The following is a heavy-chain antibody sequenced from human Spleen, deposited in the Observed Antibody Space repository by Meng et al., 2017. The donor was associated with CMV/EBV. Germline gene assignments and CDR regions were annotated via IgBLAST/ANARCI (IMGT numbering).Heavy chain of an antibody. V-gene: IGHV3-23*01. Sequence: GGSLRLSCAASGFTFSSYAMSWVRQAPGKGLEWVSAISGSGGSTYYADSVKGRFTISRDNSKNTLYLQMNSLRAEDTAVYYCAKDGGGYCSSTSCPRDFDYWGQGTLVTVSS. CDR3: AKDGGGYCSSTSCPRDFDY. J-gene: IGHJ4*02. CDR1: GFTFSSYA. D-gene: IGHD2-2*01. CDR2: ISGSGGST.